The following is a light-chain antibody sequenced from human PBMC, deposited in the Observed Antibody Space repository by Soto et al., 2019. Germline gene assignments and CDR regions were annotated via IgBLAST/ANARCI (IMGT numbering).Light chain of an antibody. CDR3: QQYTNWPPNT. V-gene: IGKV1-5*03. CDR1: QTISSW. CDR2: KAS. Sequence: DIQMTQSPSTLSGSVGDRVTITCRASQTISSWLAWYQQKPGKAPKLLIYKASTLKSGVPSRFSGSGSGTEFTLTISSLQPDDFATYYCQQYTNWPPNTFGQGTRLEMK. J-gene: IGKJ5*01.